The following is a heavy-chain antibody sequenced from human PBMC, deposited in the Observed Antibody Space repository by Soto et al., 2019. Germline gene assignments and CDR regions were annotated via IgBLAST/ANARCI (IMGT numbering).Heavy chain of an antibody. J-gene: IGHJ6*02. Sequence: QVQLVESGGGVVQPGRSLRLSCAASGFAFSTYGMHWVRQAPGKGLEWVAVIWYDGNNQYYTDSVEGRFTISRDNSHNTLYLQMTSLRAEDTAVYYCARDDIPGIAVATYGMDVWGQGTTVTVTS. CDR1: GFAFSTYG. D-gene: IGHD6-19*01. CDR2: IWYDGNNQ. CDR3: ARDDIPGIAVATYGMDV. V-gene: IGHV3-33*01.